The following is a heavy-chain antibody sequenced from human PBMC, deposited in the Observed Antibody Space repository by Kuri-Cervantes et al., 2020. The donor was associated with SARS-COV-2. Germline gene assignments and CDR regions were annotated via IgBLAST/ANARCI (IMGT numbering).Heavy chain of an antibody. D-gene: IGHD2-15*01. CDR1: GFTFSNAW. CDR3: TTDILDLRYSKRLDY. CDR2: IKSKTDGGTT. Sequence: GESLKISCAASGFTFSNAWMSWVRQAPGKGLEWVGRIKSKTDGGTTDYAAPVKGRFTISKDDSKNTLYLQMNSLKTEDTAVYYCTTDILDLRYSKRLDYWGQGTLVTVSS. J-gene: IGHJ4*02. V-gene: IGHV3-15*01.